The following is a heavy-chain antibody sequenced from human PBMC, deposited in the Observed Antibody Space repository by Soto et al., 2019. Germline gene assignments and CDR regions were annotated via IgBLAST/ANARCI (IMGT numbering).Heavy chain of an antibody. CDR3: ARGSGRPVYNYYGMDV. CDR2: IYHSGST. Sequence: SETPSLSCAVTGGSIRSSNWWSWVRQSPGKGLEWIGEIYHSGSTNYNPSLKSRVTISVDKSKNQFSLKLSSVTAADTAVYYCARGSGRPVYNYYGMDVWGQGTTVT. CDR1: GGSIRSSNW. V-gene: IGHV4-4*02. D-gene: IGHD3-10*01. J-gene: IGHJ6*02.